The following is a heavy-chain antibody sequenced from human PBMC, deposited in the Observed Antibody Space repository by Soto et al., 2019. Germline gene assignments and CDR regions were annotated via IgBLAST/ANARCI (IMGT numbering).Heavy chain of an antibody. CDR3: AKAGDWNYVYDF. J-gene: IGHJ4*02. CDR1: GFTFTHYR. CDR2: VNSDGSST. V-gene: IGHV3-74*01. Sequence: PGGSLRLSCAASGFTFTHYRIHWVRQAPGKGLVWVSRVNSDGSSTNYADAVKGRFTISRDNFKNMAYLQMNNLTVEDTGVYYCAKAGDWNYVYDFWGQGTLVTVSS. D-gene: IGHD1-7*01.